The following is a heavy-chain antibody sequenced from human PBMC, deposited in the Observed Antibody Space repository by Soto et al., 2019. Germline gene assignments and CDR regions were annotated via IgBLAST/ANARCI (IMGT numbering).Heavy chain of an antibody. D-gene: IGHD2-15*01. CDR1: GFTFSSYA. J-gene: IGHJ4*02. CDR3: ASAMVNFDY. CDR2: LSSSSSAT. Sequence: PGGSLRLSCAASGFTFSSYAMTWVRQAPGKGLEWVSCLSSSSSATFYADSVKGRFTISRDNAKNTLYLQTNSLRDEDTAVYYCASAMVNFDYWGQGTLVTVSS. V-gene: IGHV3-48*02.